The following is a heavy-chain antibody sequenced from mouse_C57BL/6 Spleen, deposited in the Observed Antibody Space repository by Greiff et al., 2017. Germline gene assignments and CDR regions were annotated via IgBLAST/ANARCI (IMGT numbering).Heavy chain of an antibody. CDR1: GYSITSGYY. CDR2: ISYDGSN. J-gene: IGHJ4*01. D-gene: IGHD3-2*02. V-gene: IGHV3-6*01. Sequence: EVKLQESGPGLVKPSQSLSLTCSVTGYSITSGYYWNWIRQFPGNKLEWMGYISYDGSNNYNPSLKNRISITRDTSKNQFFLKLNSVTTEDTATYYCARVLDSSDAMGYWGQGTSVTVSS. CDR3: ARVLDSSDAMGY.